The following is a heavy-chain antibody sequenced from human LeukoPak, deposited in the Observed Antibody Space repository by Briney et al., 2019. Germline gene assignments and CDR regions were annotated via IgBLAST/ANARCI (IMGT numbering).Heavy chain of an antibody. D-gene: IGHD3-10*01. V-gene: IGHV1-69*13. Sequence: ASVKVSCKASGGTFSSYAISWVRQAPGQGLEWMGGIIPIFGTANYAQKFQGRVTITADESTSTAYMELSSLRSEDTAVYYCARVVTLLLWFGELFDYWGQGTLVTVSS. CDR3: ARVVTLLLWFGELFDY. CDR1: GGTFSSYA. J-gene: IGHJ4*02. CDR2: IIPIFGTA.